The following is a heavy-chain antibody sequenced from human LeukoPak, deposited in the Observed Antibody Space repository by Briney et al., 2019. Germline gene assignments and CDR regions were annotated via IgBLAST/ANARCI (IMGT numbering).Heavy chain of an antibody. V-gene: IGHV1-18*01. D-gene: IGHD3-3*01. CDR3: ARSDMSIDLRSGYEKDFDY. Sequence: ASVKVSCKASGYTFTSYGISWVRQAPGQGLEWMGWISAYNGNTNYAQKLQGRVTMTTDTSTSTAYMELRSLRSDDTAVYYCARSDMSIDLRSGYEKDFDYWGQGTLVTVSS. CDR1: GYTFTSYG. CDR2: ISAYNGNT. J-gene: IGHJ4*02.